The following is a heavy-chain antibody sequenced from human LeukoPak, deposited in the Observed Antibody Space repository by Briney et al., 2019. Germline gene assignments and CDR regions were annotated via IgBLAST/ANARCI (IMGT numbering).Heavy chain of an antibody. CDR3: ARGYCSGGSCYYFDL. CDR2: IYYTGST. D-gene: IGHD2-15*01. Sequence: TSETLSLTCTVSGGSISSYYWNWIRQPPGKGLKWIGFIYYTGSTNYNPSLKSRVTISLDTSKNQFSLRLNSVTAADTAVYYCARGYCSGGSCYYFDLWGRGTLVTVSS. CDR1: GGSISSYY. V-gene: IGHV4-59*01. J-gene: IGHJ2*01.